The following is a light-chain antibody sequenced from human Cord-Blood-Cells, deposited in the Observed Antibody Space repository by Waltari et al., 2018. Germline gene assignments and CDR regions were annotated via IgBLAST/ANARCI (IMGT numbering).Light chain of an antibody. CDR2: EVS. CDR3: CSYAGSSTWV. J-gene: IGLJ3*02. CDR1: TSDVGSYNL. V-gene: IGLV2-23*02. Sequence: QSALPQPASVSGSPGQSITIPCTGTTSDVGSYNLVSWYPQPPGKAPKLMIYEVSKRPSGVSNRFSGSKSGNTASLTISGLQAEDEADYYCCSYAGSSTWVFGGGTKLTVL.